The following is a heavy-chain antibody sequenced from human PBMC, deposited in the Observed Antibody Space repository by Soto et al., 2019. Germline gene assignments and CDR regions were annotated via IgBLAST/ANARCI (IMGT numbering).Heavy chain of an antibody. CDR3: ARNKIGDYGDYGAFDI. D-gene: IGHD4-17*01. V-gene: IGHV1-46*01. J-gene: IGHJ3*02. Sequence: EASVKVSCKASGYTFTSYYMHWVRQAPGQGLEWMGIINPSGGSTSYAQKFQGRVTMTRDTSTSTVYMELSSLRSEDTAVYYCARNKIGDYGDYGAFDIWGQGTMVTVSS. CDR1: GYTFTSYY. CDR2: INPSGGST.